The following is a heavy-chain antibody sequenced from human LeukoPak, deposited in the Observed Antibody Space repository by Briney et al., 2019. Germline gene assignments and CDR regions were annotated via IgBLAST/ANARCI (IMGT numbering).Heavy chain of an antibody. CDR1: GGSFSGYY. Sequence: SETLSLTCAVYGGSFSGYYWSGIRQPPGRGLEWIGEIHHSGSTNYNPSLKSRVTISVDTSKNQFSLRLNSVTAADTAVYYCARRPLGGMDVWGQGTTVTVSS. CDR3: ARRPLGGMDV. J-gene: IGHJ6*02. D-gene: IGHD7-27*01. CDR2: IHHSGST. V-gene: IGHV4-34*01.